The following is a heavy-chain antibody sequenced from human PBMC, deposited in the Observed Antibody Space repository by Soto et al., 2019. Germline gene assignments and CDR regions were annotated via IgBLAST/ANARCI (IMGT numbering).Heavy chain of an antibody. J-gene: IGHJ4*02. D-gene: IGHD2-2*01. CDR3: ARAGDDCSAAKCYVIDY. V-gene: IGHV1-3*04. CDR1: GYTFTNYA. CDR2: INTGKGNT. Sequence: QVQLVQSGAEVKKPGASVMVSCKASGYTFTNYAMHWVRQAPGQRLEWMGWINTGKGNTKISQKFQNRITITSDKSARTAYMDLSSLRSEDTAMYYCARAGDDCSAAKCYVIDYWGQGTLVTVSS.